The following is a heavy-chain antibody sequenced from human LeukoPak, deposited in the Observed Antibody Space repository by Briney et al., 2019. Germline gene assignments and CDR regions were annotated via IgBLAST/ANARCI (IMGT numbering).Heavy chain of an antibody. CDR3: ATTENLRYQNYFDY. Sequence: GGSLRLSCEASGFTFDDYTMHWVRQAPGKGLEWVSGISWNSGSIGYADSVKGRFTISRDNAKKSLNLQMDGLRAEDTALYYCATTENLRYQNYFDYWGQGTLVTVSS. CDR1: GFTFDDYT. D-gene: IGHD3-9*01. J-gene: IGHJ4*02. CDR2: ISWNSGSI. V-gene: IGHV3-9*01.